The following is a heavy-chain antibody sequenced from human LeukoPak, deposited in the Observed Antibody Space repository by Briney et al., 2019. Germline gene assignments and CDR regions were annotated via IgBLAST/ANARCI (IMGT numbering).Heavy chain of an antibody. V-gene: IGHV3-11*01. Sequence: GGSLRLSCAASGFTFSDYYMSWIRQAPGKGLEWVSYISSSGSTIYYVDSVKGRFTISRDNAKNSLYLQMNSLRAEDTAVYYCARDGGSDIVPYNWFDPWGQGTLVTVSS. CDR1: GFTFSDYY. CDR2: ISSSGSTI. J-gene: IGHJ5*02. CDR3: ARDGGSDIVPYNWFDP. D-gene: IGHD2-8*01.